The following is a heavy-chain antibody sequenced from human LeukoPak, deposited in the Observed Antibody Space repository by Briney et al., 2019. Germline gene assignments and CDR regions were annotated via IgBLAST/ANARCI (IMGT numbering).Heavy chain of an antibody. CDR1: GGTFSSYA. CDR2: IIPILGIA. Sequence: WASVKVSCKASGGTFSSYAISWVRQAPGQGLEWMGRIIPILGIANYAQKFQGRVTIIADKSTSTAYMELSSLRSEDTAVYYCARAGLAVVKGSTNFDYWGQGTLVTVSS. CDR3: ARAGLAVVKGSTNFDY. J-gene: IGHJ4*02. V-gene: IGHV1-69*04. D-gene: IGHD4-23*01.